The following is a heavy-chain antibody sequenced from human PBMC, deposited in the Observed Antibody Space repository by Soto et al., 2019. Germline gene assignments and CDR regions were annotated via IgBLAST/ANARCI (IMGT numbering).Heavy chain of an antibody. V-gene: IGHV4-31*03. CDR1: GGFISSGGHY. D-gene: IGHD3-16*01. CDR3: ARVGGGSYYFDY. CDR2: IYYSGNT. Sequence: QVQLQESGPGLVKPSQTLSLTCTVSGGFISSGGHYWGWIRQHPGKGLEWIGYIYYSGNTYYNPSLKSRVTISVDTSKNQFSLKLSSVTAADTAVYYCARVGGGSYYFDYWGQGTLVTVSS. J-gene: IGHJ4*02.